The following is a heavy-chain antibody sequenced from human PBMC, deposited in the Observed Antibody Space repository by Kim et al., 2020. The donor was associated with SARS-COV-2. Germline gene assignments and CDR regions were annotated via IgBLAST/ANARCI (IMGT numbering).Heavy chain of an antibody. CDR2: ISYSGSS. Sequence: SETLSLTCTVSGDSISSSSYYWGWIRQPPGQGLEWIGSISYSGSSYYNPSLKSRVSVDTSKNQFSLKLSSVTAADTAVYYCARLGVVTASVDYWGQGT. J-gene: IGHJ4*02. CDR1: GDSISSSSYY. V-gene: IGHV4-39*01. D-gene: IGHD2-21*02. CDR3: ARLGVVTASVDY.